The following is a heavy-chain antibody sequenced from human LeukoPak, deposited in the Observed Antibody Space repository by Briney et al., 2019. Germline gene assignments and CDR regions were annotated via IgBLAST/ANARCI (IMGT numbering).Heavy chain of an antibody. V-gene: IGHV3-53*01. D-gene: IGHD1-26*01. CDR3: ARDAAAGWYSGSYLGPS. J-gene: IGHJ5*02. CDR1: GFTVSSNY. CDR2: IYSGGST. Sequence: GGSLRLSCAASGFTVSSNYMSWVRQAPGKGLEWVSVIYSGGSTYYADSVKGRFTISRDNAKNSLYLQMNSLRAEDTAVYYCARDAAAGWYSGSYLGPSWGQGTLVTVSS.